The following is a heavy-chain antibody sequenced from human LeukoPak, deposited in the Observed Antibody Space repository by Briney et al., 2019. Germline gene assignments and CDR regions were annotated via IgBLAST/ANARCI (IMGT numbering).Heavy chain of an antibody. V-gene: IGHV4-34*01. CDR3: ARHPYYYYGMDV. J-gene: IGHJ6*04. CDR1: GGSLSGYY. CDR2: INHSGST. Sequence: PSETLSLTCAVYGGSLSGYYWSWIRQPPGKGLEWIGEINHSGSTNYNPSLKSRVTISVDTSKNQFSLKLSSVTAADTAVYYCARHPYYYYGMDVWGKGTTVTVSS.